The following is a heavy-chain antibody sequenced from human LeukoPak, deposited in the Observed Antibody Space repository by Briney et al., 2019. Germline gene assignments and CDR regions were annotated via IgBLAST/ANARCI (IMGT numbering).Heavy chain of an antibody. CDR3: AKGYFGSGSPDYFDY. CDR2: LTYDGTNE. V-gene: IGHV3-30*18. CDR1: GFTFGDYG. Sequence: GGSLRLSCAASGFTFGDYGMHWGRQAPGKGLEWLTLLTYDGTNEYYADSVKGRFAISRDNSKNTLFLQMNSLRPEDTAVYYCAKGYFGSGSPDYFDYWGQGTLVTVSS. D-gene: IGHD3-10*01. J-gene: IGHJ4*02.